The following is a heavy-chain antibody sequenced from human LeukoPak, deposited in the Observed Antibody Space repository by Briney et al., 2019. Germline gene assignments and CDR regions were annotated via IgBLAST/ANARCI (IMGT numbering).Heavy chain of an antibody. CDR2: ITVYNGNT. D-gene: IGHD4-17*01. CDR3: ARGYDYGDYVGDFDY. Sequence: ASVKVSCKASGGTFSSYAIRWVRQAPGQGLEWMGWITVYNGNTNYAQNLQGRVTMTTDTSTSTAYMELRRLRSDDTAVYYCARGYDYGDYVGDFDYWGQGTLVTVSS. CDR1: GGTFSSYA. V-gene: IGHV1-18*01. J-gene: IGHJ4*02.